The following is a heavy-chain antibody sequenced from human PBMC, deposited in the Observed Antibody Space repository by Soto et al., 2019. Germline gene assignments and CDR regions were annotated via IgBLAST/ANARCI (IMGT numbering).Heavy chain of an antibody. CDR2: IYYTETT. D-gene: IGHD6-6*01. CDR3: ARHEGRSSCPFDY. Sequence: SATLSLSCTVSGGSIASTSYYWGWIRQPPGKGLEWIGSIYYTETTYHNPSLKSRVTTSVNTSKNQVSLNLNSVTAADTAVYYSARHEGRSSCPFDYWGQGTLVTVSS. CDR1: GGSIASTSYY. J-gene: IGHJ4*02. V-gene: IGHV4-39*01.